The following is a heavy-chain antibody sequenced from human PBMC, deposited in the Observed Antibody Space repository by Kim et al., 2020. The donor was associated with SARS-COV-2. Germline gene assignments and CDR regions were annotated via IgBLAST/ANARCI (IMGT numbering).Heavy chain of an antibody. CDR2: MNPNSGNT. CDR3: ARGGPSSGLYYYYYYYGMDV. CDR1: GYTFTSYD. J-gene: IGHJ6*02. V-gene: IGHV1-8*01. D-gene: IGHD6-19*01. Sequence: ASVKVSCKASGYTFTSYDINWVRQASGQGLEWMGWMNPNSGNTGYAQKFQGRVTMTRNTSISTAYMELSSLRSEDTAVYYCARGGPSSGLYYYYYYYGMDVWGQGTTVTVSS.